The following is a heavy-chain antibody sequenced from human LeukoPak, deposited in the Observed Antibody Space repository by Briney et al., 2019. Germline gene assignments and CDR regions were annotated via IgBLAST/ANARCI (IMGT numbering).Heavy chain of an antibody. CDR3: ARRQYLYYNNTGYYPFDY. D-gene: IGHD3-22*01. J-gene: IGHJ4*02. CDR1: GYSFTSYW. V-gene: IGHV5-51*01. Sequence: GESLKISRKGSGYSFTSYWIGWVRQMPGRGLEWMVIIYPGDSDTRYSPSFEGQVTISAAQSITPAYLQWSSLKASDTAMYYCARRQYLYYNNTGYYPFDYWGQGPLVTVSS. CDR2: IYPGDSDT.